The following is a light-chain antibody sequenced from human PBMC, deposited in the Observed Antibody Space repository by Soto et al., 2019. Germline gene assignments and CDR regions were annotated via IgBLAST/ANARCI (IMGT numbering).Light chain of an antibody. CDR1: QRVSNNY. CDR2: GAS. Sequence: IVLPQYTGTLSLSPGERATLSCRASQRVSNNYLAWYQQKPGQAPRLLIYGASNRATGIPDRFSGSGSGTDFTLTISRLEPEDFAVYYCQQYGSSGTFGQGTNVDIK. J-gene: IGKJ1*01. V-gene: IGKV3-20*01. CDR3: QQYGSSGT.